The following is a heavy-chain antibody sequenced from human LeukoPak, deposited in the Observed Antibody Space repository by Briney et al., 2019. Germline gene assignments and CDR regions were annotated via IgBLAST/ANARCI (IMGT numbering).Heavy chain of an antibody. CDR2: INHSGST. D-gene: IGHD2-15*01. V-gene: IGHV4-34*01. Sequence: PSETLSLTCAVYGGSFSGYYWSWIRQPPGKGLEWIGEINHSGSTNYNPSLKSRVTISVDTSKNQFSLKLSSVTAADTAVYYCARAPRIRVGYCSGGSCYQGLDYWGQGTLVTVSS. J-gene: IGHJ4*02. CDR3: ARAPRIRVGYCSGGSCYQGLDY. CDR1: GGSFSGYY.